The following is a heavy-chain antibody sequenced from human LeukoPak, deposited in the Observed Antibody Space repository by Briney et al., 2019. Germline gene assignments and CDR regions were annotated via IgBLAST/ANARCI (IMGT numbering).Heavy chain of an antibody. CDR2: INTNTGNP. J-gene: IGHJ3*02. Sequence: ASVKVSCKASGYTFTSYGISWVRQAPGQGLEWMGWINTNTGNPTYAQGFTRRFVFSLDTSVSTAYLQISSLKAEDAAIYYCARTIAVAGSDAFDIWGQGTMVTVSS. CDR3: ARTIAVAGSDAFDI. CDR1: GYTFTSYG. V-gene: IGHV7-4-1*02. D-gene: IGHD6-19*01.